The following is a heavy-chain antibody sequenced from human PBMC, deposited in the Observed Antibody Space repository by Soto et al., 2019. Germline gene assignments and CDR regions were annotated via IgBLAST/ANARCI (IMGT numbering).Heavy chain of an antibody. CDR2: IYYSGTT. CDR1: GGSISSYY. D-gene: IGHD1-26*01. CDR3: ARDGSGMDV. V-gene: IGHV4-59*01. J-gene: IGHJ6*02. Sequence: QVQLQESGPGLVKPSETLSLTCTVSGGSISSYYWSWIRQPPGEGLEWMGNIYYSGTTNYNPSLKSRVTISVDTSKNQFSLRLTYVTAADTAVYYCARDGSGMDVWGQGTTVTVSS.